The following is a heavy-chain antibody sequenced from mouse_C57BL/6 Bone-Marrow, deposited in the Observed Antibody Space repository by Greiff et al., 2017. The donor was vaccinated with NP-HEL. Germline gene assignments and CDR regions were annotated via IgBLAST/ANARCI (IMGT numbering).Heavy chain of an antibody. Sequence: VKLMESGAELARPGASVKLSCKASGYTFTSYGISWVKQRTGQGLEWIGEIYPRSGNTYYNEKFKGKATLTADKSSSTAYMELRSLTSEDSAVYFCARCYGYDMDYWGQGTSVTVSS. J-gene: IGHJ4*01. CDR2: IYPRSGNT. CDR3: ARCYGYDMDY. CDR1: GYTFTSYG. V-gene: IGHV1-81*01. D-gene: IGHD2-2*01.